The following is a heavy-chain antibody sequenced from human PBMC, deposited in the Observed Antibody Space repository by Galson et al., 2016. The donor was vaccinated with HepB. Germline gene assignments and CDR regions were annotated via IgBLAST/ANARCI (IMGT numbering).Heavy chain of an antibody. Sequence: ETLSLTCFVSGGSISSSIWWTWVRQSPGKGLEWIGEIYHIGITNYNPSLKSRVTISVDKPNNQFSLKLTSVTAADTAVYYCAPRAAQWLVRQGFPWGQGNRVTVSA. J-gene: IGHJ5*02. CDR3: APRAAQWLVRQGFP. D-gene: IGHD6-19*01. V-gene: IGHV4-4*02. CDR2: IYHIGIT. CDR1: GGSISSSIW.